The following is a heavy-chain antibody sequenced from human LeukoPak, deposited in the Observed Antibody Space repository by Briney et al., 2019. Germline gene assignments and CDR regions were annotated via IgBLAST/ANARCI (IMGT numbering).Heavy chain of an antibody. CDR3: ARDSGSGGAGSFPF. D-gene: IGHD3-10*01. CDR2: ISYDGSNK. Sequence: GGSLRLSCAVSGFTFDTYTMPWVRQAPGKGLEWVAVISYDGSNKNYADAVKGRFTISRDNSNNTLYLQMSSLRAEDTAVFYCARDSGSGGAGSFPFWGQGTLVTVSS. V-gene: IGHV3-30*04. CDR1: GFTFDTYT. J-gene: IGHJ4*02.